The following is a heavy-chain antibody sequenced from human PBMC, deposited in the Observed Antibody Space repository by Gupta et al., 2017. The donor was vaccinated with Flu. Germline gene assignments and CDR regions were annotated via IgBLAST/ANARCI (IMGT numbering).Heavy chain of an antibody. D-gene: IGHD2-21*02. V-gene: IGHV3-23*01. J-gene: IGHJ3*01. CDR1: GFIFSNYD. CDR3: ANADVT. Sequence: EVQLLESGGGLVQPGGSLRLYCAASGFIFSNYDMSWVRQAPGKGLEWVSAISCSGGSTYYADSVKGRFTISRDNSKNTLCLQMNSLRAEDTAVYYCANADVTWGQVTMVTVSS. CDR2: ISCSGGST.